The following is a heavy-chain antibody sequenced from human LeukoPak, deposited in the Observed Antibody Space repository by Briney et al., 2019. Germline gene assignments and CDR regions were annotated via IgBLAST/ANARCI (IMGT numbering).Heavy chain of an antibody. Sequence: GGSLRLSCAASGFTFSSYWMSWVRQAPGKGLEWVANIKQDGSEKYYVDSVKGRFTISRDNAKNSLYLQMNSLRAEDTAVYYCAIVGVGARFDYWGQGTLVTFSS. CDR2: IKQDGSEK. J-gene: IGHJ4*02. CDR3: AIVGVGARFDY. CDR1: GFTFSSYW. D-gene: IGHD1-26*01. V-gene: IGHV3-7*01.